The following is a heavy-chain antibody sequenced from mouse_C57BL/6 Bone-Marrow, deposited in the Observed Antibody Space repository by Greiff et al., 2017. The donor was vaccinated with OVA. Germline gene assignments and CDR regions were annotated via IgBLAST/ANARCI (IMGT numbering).Heavy chain of an antibody. V-gene: IGHV1-15*01. CDR2: IDPETDGT. J-gene: IGHJ4*01. CDR3: TRPPMDY. CDR1: GYTFTDYE. Sequence: VQLQQSGAELVRPGASVTLSCKASGYTFTDYEMHWVKQTPVHGLEWIGAIDPETDGTAYNQKFKGKAILTADKSSSTAYMELRSLTSEDSAVYYCTRPPMDYWGQGTSVTVSS.